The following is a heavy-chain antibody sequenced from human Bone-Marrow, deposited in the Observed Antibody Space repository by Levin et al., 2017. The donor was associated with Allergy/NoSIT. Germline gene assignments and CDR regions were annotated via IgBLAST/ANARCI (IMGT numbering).Heavy chain of an antibody. Sequence: SETLSLTCTVSGGSISSYYWSWIRQPPWKGLEWIGYIYYSGSTNYNPSLKSRVTISVDTSKNQFSLKLSSVTAADTAVYYCARREGVRVAAGVWYFDLWGRGTLVTVSS. CDR2: IYYSGST. D-gene: IGHD6-13*01. CDR1: GGSISSYY. V-gene: IGHV4-59*01. J-gene: IGHJ2*01. CDR3: ARREGVRVAAGVWYFDL.